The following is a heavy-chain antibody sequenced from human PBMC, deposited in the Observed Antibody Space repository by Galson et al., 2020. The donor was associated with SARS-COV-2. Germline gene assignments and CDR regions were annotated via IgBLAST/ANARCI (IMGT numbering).Heavy chain of an antibody. J-gene: IGHJ3*02. D-gene: IGHD2-21*02. CDR2: VNPRDSEI. Sequence: GESLKISCKGSGYNFISYWIGWVRQMPGKGLEWMGSVNPRDSEIRYRPAFQGQVTISVDRFVSTAYLQWNNLKASDSAMYYCARRSRDNDGFDIWGQGTMVTVSP. CDR3: ARRSRDNDGFDI. V-gene: IGHV5-51*01. CDR1: GYNFISYW.